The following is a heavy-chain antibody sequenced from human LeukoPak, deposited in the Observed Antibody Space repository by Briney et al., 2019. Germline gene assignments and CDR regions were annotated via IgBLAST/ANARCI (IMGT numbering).Heavy chain of an antibody. CDR3: AIMGDTFDI. D-gene: IGHD2-8*01. V-gene: IGHV1-2*02. Sequence: ASVKVSCKASGYTFTGYYMHWVRQAPGQGLEWMGSINPDSGDTNYAQNLQGRVTMTRDTSINTAYLDLSRLRSDDPAVYYCAIMGDTFDIWGQGTKVTVSS. CDR1: GYTFTGYY. J-gene: IGHJ3*02. CDR2: INPDSGDT.